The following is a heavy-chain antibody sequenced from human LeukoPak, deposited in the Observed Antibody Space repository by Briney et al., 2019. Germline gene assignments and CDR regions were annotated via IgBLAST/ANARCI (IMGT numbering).Heavy chain of an antibody. J-gene: IGHJ4*02. D-gene: IGHD3-10*01. V-gene: IGHV4-59*08. CDR2: IHFSGSS. Sequence: SETLSLTCTVPGGSINNYYWNWIRQPPGKGLEWIGYIHFSGSSRYNPSLKSRVTMSLDTSKNELSLNLSSATAADTAVYYCASRSAVTVSGFDYWGQGTLVTVSP. CDR3: ASRSAVTVSGFDY. CDR1: GGSINNYY.